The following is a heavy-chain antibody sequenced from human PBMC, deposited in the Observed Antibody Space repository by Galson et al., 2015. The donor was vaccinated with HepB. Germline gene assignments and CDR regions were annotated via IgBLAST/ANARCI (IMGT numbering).Heavy chain of an antibody. J-gene: IGHJ6*03. D-gene: IGHD3-10*01. Sequence: SLRLSCAASGFTFSGSAMHWVRQASGKGLEWVGRIRSKANSYATAYAASVKGRFTISRDDSKNTAYLQMNSLKTEDTAVYYCFFQGVISPTDYYYYMDVWGKGTTVTVSS. V-gene: IGHV3-73*01. CDR2: IRSKANSYAT. CDR3: FFQGVISPTDYYYYMDV. CDR1: GFTFSGSA.